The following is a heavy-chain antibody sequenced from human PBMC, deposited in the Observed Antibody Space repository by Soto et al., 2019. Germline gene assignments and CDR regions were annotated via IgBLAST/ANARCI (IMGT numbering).Heavy chain of an antibody. CDR3: ARDWYPRFDP. Sequence: QIQLVQSGGEVRTPGASVKVSCKASGYTFSSYGITWVRQAPGQGLEWLGRINPSSGETNYAQKFQGRVTVTTDTSTTTGYMELRNLTFDDTAVYYCARDWYPRFDPWGQGTLVTVSS. D-gene: IGHD6-13*01. CDR2: INPSSGET. CDR1: GYTFSSYG. V-gene: IGHV1-18*01. J-gene: IGHJ5*02.